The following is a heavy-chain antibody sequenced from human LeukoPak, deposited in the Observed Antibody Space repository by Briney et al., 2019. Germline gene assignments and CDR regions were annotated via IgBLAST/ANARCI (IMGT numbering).Heavy chain of an antibody. CDR1: GGSMSGSSYY. D-gene: IGHD6-19*01. J-gene: IGHJ4*02. V-gene: IGHV4-39*02. Sequence: PSETLSLTCTVSGGSMSGSSYYWGWIRQSPGKRLEWIGSIYYSGANHYNPSLKSRVTMSVDTSKNLFSVKLTSVTATDTAVYYCVRVRGYWLVRGYLDYWGQGTQVTVSS. CDR2: IYYSGAN. CDR3: VRVRGYWLVRGYLDY.